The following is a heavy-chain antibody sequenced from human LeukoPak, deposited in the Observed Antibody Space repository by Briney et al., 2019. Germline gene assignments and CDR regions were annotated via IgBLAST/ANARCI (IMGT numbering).Heavy chain of an antibody. CDR1: GGSISSSSYY. CDR2: IYYSGST. D-gene: IGHD3-3*01. CDR3: ARHATIFGVVIDSDAFDI. J-gene: IGHJ3*02. V-gene: IGHV4-39*01. Sequence: SETLSLTCTVSGGSISSSSYYWGWIRQPPGKGLEWIGSIYYSGSTYYNPSLKSRVTISVDTSKNPFSLKLSSVTAADTAVYYCARHATIFGVVIDSDAFDIWGQGTMVTVSS.